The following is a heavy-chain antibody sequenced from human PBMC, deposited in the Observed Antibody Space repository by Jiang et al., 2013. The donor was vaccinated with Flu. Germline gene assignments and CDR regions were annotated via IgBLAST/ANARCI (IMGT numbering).Heavy chain of an antibody. Sequence: YTISWVRQAPGQGLEWMGRIIPILGIANYAQKFQGRVTITADKSTSTAYMELSSLRSEDTAVYYCARVAGAAAGFDYWGPGNPGHRLL. CDR1: YT. D-gene: IGHD6-13*01. CDR2: IIPILGIA. J-gene: IGHJ4*02. CDR3: ARVAGAAAGFDY. V-gene: IGHV1-69*02.